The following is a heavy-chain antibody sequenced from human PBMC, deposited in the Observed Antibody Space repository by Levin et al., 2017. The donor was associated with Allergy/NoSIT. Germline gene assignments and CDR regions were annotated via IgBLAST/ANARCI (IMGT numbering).Heavy chain of an antibody. CDR3: ARDRVVASSGTYYYYGMAV. CDR1: GASISSYH. J-gene: IGHJ6*02. Sequence: SQTLSLTCIVSGASISSYHWSWIRQPPGKGLEWIGYIYYSGSTNYNPSLKSRVTMSVDTSRNQFSLTLNSVTAADTTVYYCARDRVVASSGTYYYYGMAVWGQGTTVTVSS. V-gene: IGHV4-59*01. CDR2: IYYSGST. D-gene: IGHD2-15*01.